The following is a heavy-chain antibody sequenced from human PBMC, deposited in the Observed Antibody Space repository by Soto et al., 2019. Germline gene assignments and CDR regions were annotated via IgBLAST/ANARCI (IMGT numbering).Heavy chain of an antibody. CDR2: IYHSGST. Sequence: QLQLQESGSGLVKPSQTLSLTCAVSGGSISSGGYSWSWIRQPPGKGLEWIGYIYHSGSTYYNPSLKSRVTISVDRSKNQFSLKLSSVTAADTAVYYCARVEDYGGSGYFDYWGQGTLVTVSS. V-gene: IGHV4-30-2*01. D-gene: IGHD4-17*01. CDR3: ARVEDYGGSGYFDY. CDR1: GGSISSGGYS. J-gene: IGHJ4*02.